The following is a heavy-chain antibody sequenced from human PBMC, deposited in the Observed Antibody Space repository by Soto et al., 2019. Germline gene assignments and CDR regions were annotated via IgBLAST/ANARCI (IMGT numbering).Heavy chain of an antibody. Sequence: QVQVVESGGNIVQPGTSLRLSCAASGFAFTNYGIHWVRQAPGKGLEWVAHISNDGSKKFYADSVKGRFNISRDNSENTVYLQMASLRPDDTAVVYCALDVAMPTGFGLGYWGQGTLVTVSS. D-gene: IGHD3-16*01. CDR1: GFAFTNYG. V-gene: IGHV3-30*03. J-gene: IGHJ4*02. CDR3: ALDVAMPTGFGLGY. CDR2: ISNDGSKK.